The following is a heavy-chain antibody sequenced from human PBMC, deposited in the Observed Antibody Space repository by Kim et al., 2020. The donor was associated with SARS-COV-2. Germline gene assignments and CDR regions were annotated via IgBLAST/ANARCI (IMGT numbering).Heavy chain of an antibody. D-gene: IGHD4-17*01. CDR3: ARGRGGTTVVTLGLGYYY. Sequence: SETLSLTCVAYGGSFSGYYMSWIRQPPGKGLEWIGEIYHSGSPNYNPSFMSRVTISVDTSKNQFSLKLSSVTAADTAVYYCARGRGGTTVVTLGLGYYY. CDR1: GGSFSGYY. V-gene: IGHV4-34*01. J-gene: IGHJ6*01. CDR2: IYHSGSP.